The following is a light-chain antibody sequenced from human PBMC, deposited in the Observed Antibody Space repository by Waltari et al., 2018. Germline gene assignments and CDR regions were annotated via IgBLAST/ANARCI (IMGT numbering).Light chain of an antibody. V-gene: IGKV3-20*01. Sequence: EIVFTQSPGTLSLSPGERAPLSCRASQSVSRSLAWYQQKPGQAPRLLIYGASSRATGIPDRFSGSGSGTDFSLTISRLEPEDFAVYYCQHYVRLPATFGQGTKVEIK. J-gene: IGKJ1*01. CDR1: QSVSRS. CDR3: QHYVRLPAT. CDR2: GAS.